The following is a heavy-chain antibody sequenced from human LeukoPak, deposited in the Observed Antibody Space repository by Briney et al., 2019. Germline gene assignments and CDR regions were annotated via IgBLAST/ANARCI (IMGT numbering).Heavy chain of an antibody. J-gene: IGHJ5*02. CDR1: GGSISSGGYF. CDR2: IYYSGST. Sequence: SETLSLTCTVSGGSISSGGYFWSWIRQHPGKGLEWIGYIYYSGSTHYNPSLKSRVTISVDTSKNQFSLKLSSVTAADTAVYYCARDMTDWWFDPWGQGTLVTVSS. D-gene: IGHD3-9*01. V-gene: IGHV4-31*03. CDR3: ARDMTDWWFDP.